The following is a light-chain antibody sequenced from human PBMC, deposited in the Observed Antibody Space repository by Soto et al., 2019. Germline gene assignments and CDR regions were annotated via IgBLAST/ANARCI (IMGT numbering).Light chain of an antibody. CDR3: QQFNNWPST. J-gene: IGKJ5*01. Sequence: EVVLTQSPSILYMSYGERATLSCRASQSISRSLAWYQQKPGQAPRLLIYGASTRATGIPARFSGSGSGTEFTLTISSLQSEHFAVYYCQQFNNWPSTFGQGTRLEIK. V-gene: IGKV3-15*01. CDR1: QSISRS. CDR2: GAS.